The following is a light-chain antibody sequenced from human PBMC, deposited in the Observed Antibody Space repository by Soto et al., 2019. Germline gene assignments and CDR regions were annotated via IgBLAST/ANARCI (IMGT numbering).Light chain of an antibody. Sequence: QSVLIQPRSVSASLGQSVTISCTGSLSDVAVYEYVSWYQQQPDKAPKLMIYDVNKRASGVPDRFSGSKSGNAASLIISGIQVAHAPDYYCCTYATKYIFGTGTKVTV. J-gene: IGLJ1*01. V-gene: IGLV2-11*01. CDR2: DVN. CDR3: CTYATKYI. CDR1: LSDVAVYEY.